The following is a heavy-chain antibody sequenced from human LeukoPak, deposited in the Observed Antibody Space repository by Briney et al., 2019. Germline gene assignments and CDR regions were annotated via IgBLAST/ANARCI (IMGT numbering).Heavy chain of an antibody. CDR3: ARDPTSDGLFDY. Sequence: GGSLRLSRAASGFTVSSSYMTWVRQAPGKGLEWVSVIYSGGSTYYADSVKGRFTISRDNSKNTLYLQMNSLRDEDTAVYYCARDPTSDGLFDYWGQGTLVTVS. CDR2: IYSGGST. V-gene: IGHV3-66*01. J-gene: IGHJ4*02. CDR1: GFTVSSSY. D-gene: IGHD5-24*01.